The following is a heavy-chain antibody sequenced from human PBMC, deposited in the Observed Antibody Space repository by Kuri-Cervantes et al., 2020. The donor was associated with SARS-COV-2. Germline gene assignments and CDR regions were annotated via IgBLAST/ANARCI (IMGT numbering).Heavy chain of an antibody. Sequence: SVKVSCKASGGTFGSYAISWVRQAPGQGLEWMGGIIPIFGTANYAQKFQGRVTITADESTSTAYMELSSLRSEDTAVYYCARGGEMATIMHRLDYWGQGTLVTVSS. J-gene: IGHJ4*02. V-gene: IGHV1-69*13. CDR3: ARGGEMATIMHRLDY. D-gene: IGHD5-24*01. CDR1: GGTFGSYA. CDR2: IIPIFGTA.